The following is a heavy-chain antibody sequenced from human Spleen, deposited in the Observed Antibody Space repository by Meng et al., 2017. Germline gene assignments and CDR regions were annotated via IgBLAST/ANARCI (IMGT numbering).Heavy chain of an antibody. J-gene: IGHJ3*02. V-gene: IGHV4-34*01. CDR1: GGSFSGYY. Sequence: SETLSLTCAVYGGSFSGYYWSWVRQPPGKGLEWIGEINHSGSTNYNPSLKSRVTISVDTSKNQFSLKLSSVTAADTAVYYCARDPGYYDSSGYFRRAFDIWGQGTMVTVSS. D-gene: IGHD3-22*01. CDR2: INHSGST. CDR3: ARDPGYYDSSGYFRRAFDI.